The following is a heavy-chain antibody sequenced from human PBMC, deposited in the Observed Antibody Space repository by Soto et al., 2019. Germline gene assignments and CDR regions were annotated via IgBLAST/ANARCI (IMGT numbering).Heavy chain of an antibody. V-gene: IGHV1-69*01. D-gene: IGHD6-13*01. Sequence: QVQLVQSGAEVRKPGSSVKVSCKASGGTFSRYAINWVRHAPGQGLEWMGGIIPMFGTTNYAQKFKGRVTITADESTSTVYMELNTLRSEDAAVYYCARASIHGSSWYFWFDPWGQGTLVTVSS. J-gene: IGHJ5*01. CDR1: GGTFSRYA. CDR3: ARASIHGSSWYFWFDP. CDR2: IIPMFGTT.